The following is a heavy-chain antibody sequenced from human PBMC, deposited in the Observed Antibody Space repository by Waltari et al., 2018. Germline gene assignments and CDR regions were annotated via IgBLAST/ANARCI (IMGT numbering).Heavy chain of an antibody. CDR1: GDSISSYY. CDR3: ARAPHNWNYWYFDL. J-gene: IGHJ2*01. Sequence: QVQLQESGPGLVKPWETLSLTCSVSGDSISSYYWSWIRQPPGKGLEWIGYVHYSESTSYNPSLNSRVTISVDTSKNQFSLKLTSVTAADTAVYLCARAPHNWNYWYFDLWGRGTLVTVSS. V-gene: IGHV4-59*01. D-gene: IGHD1-20*01. CDR2: VHYSEST.